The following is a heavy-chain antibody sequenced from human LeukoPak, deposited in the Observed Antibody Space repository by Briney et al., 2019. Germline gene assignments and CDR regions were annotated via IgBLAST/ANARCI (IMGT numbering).Heavy chain of an antibody. Sequence: SETLSLTCTVSGGSISSYYWSWIRQPPGKGLEWIGYIYYSGSTNYNPSLKSRVTISVDTSKNQLSLKLSSVTAADTAVYYCARDRTPSSSWYNYYYYMDVWGKGTTVTVSS. CDR1: GGSISSYY. CDR3: ARDRTPSSSWYNYYYYMDV. V-gene: IGHV4-59*01. J-gene: IGHJ6*03. D-gene: IGHD6-13*01. CDR2: IYYSGST.